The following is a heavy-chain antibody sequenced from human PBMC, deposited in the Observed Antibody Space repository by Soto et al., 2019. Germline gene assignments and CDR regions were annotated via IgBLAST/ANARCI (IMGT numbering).Heavy chain of an antibody. J-gene: IGHJ4*02. Sequence: ASVKVSCKVSGYTLTELSMHWVRQAPGKGLEWMGGFDPEDGETIYAQKFQGRVTMTEDTSTDTAYMELSSLRSEDTAVYYCATDSPTMVRGVIITLDYWGQGTLVTVSS. V-gene: IGHV1-24*01. CDR1: GYTLTELS. CDR2: FDPEDGET. CDR3: ATDSPTMVRGVIITLDY. D-gene: IGHD3-10*01.